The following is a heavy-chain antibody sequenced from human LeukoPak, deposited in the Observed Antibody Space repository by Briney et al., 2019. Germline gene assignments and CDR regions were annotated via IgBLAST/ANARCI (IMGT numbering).Heavy chain of an antibody. CDR3: AKDISTVVTPYYYYYGMDV. Sequence: GGSLRLSCAASGFTFSSYGMHWVRQAPGKGLEWVAVISYDGSNKFYADSVKGRYTISRDNSKNTLYLQMNSLRAEDTAVYYCAKDISTVVTPYYYYYGMDVWGQGTTVTVSS. CDR2: ISYDGSNK. V-gene: IGHV3-30*18. CDR1: GFTFSSYG. J-gene: IGHJ6*02. D-gene: IGHD4-23*01.